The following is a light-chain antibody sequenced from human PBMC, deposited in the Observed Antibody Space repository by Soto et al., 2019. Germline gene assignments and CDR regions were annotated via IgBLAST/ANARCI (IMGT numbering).Light chain of an antibody. V-gene: IGKV3-11*01. CDR2: DAS. CDR3: QQFSSYPLT. CDR1: QSVSSY. J-gene: IGKJ4*01. Sequence: EIVLTQSPATLSLSPGERATLSCRASQSVSSYLAWYQQKPGQAPRLLIYDASSRATRIPDRFSGGGSGTDFTLTISRLEPEDFAVYYCQQFSSYPLTFGGGTKVDIK.